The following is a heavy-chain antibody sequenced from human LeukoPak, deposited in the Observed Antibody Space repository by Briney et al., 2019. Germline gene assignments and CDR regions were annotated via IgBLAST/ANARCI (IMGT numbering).Heavy chain of an antibody. D-gene: IGHD3-10*01. J-gene: IGHJ4*02. V-gene: IGHV3-48*03. CDR1: GFSFSNYE. CDR3: ARGRGSGRWLDY. Sequence: GGSLRLSCAASGFSFSNYEMNWVRQAPGKGLEWVSYISGSGSTIYYPDSVKGRFTTSRDNAKNSLYLQMNSLRDEDTAVYYCARGRGSGRWLDYWGQGNLVTVSS. CDR2: ISGSGSTI.